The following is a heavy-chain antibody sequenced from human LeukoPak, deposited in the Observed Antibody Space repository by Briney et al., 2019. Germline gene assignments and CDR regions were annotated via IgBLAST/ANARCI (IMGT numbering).Heavy chain of an antibody. J-gene: IGHJ5*02. CDR1: GGSISSYY. CDR2: IYHSGST. V-gene: IGHV4-38-2*02. CDR3: ARVTSNWFDP. D-gene: IGHD2-21*02. Sequence: SETLSLTCTVSGGSISSYYWGWVRQPPGKVLEWIGSIYHSGSTYDNPSLKSRVTISVDTSKNQFSLKLSSVTAADTAVYYCARVTSNWFDPWGQGTLVTVSS.